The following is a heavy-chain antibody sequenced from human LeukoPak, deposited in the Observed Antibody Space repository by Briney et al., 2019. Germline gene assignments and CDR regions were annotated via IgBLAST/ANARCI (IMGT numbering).Heavy chain of an antibody. V-gene: IGHV4-34*01. CDR1: GGSFSGYY. Sequence: KPSETLSLTCAVYGGSFSGYYWSWIRQPPGKGLEWIGEINHSGSTNYNPSLKSRVTISVDTSKNQFFLKLSSVTAADTAVYYCARVRKRYFYDSSGFADYWGQGTLVTVSS. J-gene: IGHJ4*02. CDR3: ARVRKRYFYDSSGFADY. CDR2: INHSGST. D-gene: IGHD3-22*01.